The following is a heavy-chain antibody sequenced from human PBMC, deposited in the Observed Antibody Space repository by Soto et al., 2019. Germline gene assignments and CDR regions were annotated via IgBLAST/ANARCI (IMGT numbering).Heavy chain of an antibody. V-gene: IGHV3-23*01. D-gene: IGHD4-17*01. CDR3: AKDPNGDYIGAFDS. CDR2: LSVGGGIT. CDR1: GFTFSTYA. Sequence: EVQLLESGGGLVRPGGSLRLSCVGSGFTFSTYAMTWVRQAPGKGLEWVSALSVGGGITKYADSVKGRFTISRDNSKNTLYLQMNSLRAEDTARYYCAKDPNGDYIGAFDSWGQGTLVTVSS. J-gene: IGHJ4*02.